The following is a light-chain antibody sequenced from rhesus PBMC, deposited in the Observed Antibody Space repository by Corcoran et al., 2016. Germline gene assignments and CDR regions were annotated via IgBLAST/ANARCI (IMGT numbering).Light chain of an antibody. J-gene: IGKJ2*01. CDR3: LQYNSSPYS. Sequence: DIQMTQSPSSLSASVGDKVTITCRASQDFGSWLAWYQQKPGKAPKLLIYKASSLQSGVPSRFSGSGFCTVFTLTISSLQPEDFAPYYCLQYNSSPYSFGQGTKVEIK. CDR2: KAS. CDR1: QDFGSW. V-gene: IGKV1-22*01.